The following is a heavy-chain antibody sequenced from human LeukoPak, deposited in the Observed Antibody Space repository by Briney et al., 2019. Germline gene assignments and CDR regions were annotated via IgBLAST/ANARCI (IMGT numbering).Heavy chain of an antibody. J-gene: IGHJ4*02. CDR3: ARSIGYCSSTSCYYFDY. V-gene: IGHV3-48*01. CDR1: GFTFSSYS. Sequence: GGSLRLSCAASGFTFSSYSMNWVRQAPGKGLEWVSYISSRSSTIYYPDSVKGRLPISRDNAKNSLYLQMNSLRAEDTAVYYCARSIGYCSSTSCYYFDYWGQGTLVTVSS. D-gene: IGHD2-2*01. CDR2: ISSRSSTI.